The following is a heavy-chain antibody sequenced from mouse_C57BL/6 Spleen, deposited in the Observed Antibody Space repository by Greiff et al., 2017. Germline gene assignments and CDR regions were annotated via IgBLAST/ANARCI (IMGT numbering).Heavy chain of an antibody. J-gene: IGHJ3*01. CDR3: ARDDGYYRFAY. CDR1: GFTFSDYG. D-gene: IGHD2-3*01. Sequence: VKLVESGGGLVKPGGSLKLSCAASGFTFSDYGMHWVRQAPEKGLEWVAYISSGSSTIYYADTVKGRFTLSRDSAKNTLFLQMTSVRSEDTAMYYCARDDGYYRFAYWGQGTLVTVSA. V-gene: IGHV5-17*01. CDR2: ISSGSSTI.